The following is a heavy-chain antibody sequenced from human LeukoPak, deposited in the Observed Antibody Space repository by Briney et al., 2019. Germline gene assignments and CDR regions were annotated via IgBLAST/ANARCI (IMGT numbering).Heavy chain of an antibody. D-gene: IGHD2-2*01. V-gene: IGHV5-51*01. CDR1: GYTFTSYW. Sequence: GESLKISCKGSGYTFTSYWIGWVRQMPGKGLECMGLRNPADSDTRYSPSFQGHVTISVDKSISTAYLEWSSLKASDTAMYYCARHVSSSRVAYDVWGQGTMVTVSS. CDR2: RNPADSDT. J-gene: IGHJ3*01. CDR3: ARHVSSSRVAYDV.